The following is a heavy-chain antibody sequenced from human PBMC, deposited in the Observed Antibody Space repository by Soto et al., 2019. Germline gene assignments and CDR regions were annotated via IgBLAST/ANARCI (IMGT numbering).Heavy chain of an antibody. CDR3: ARVTIQGLRYYGMDV. CDR2: ISYDGSNK. CDR1: GFTFSSYA. D-gene: IGHD3-10*01. Sequence: QVQLVESGGGVVQPGRSLRLSCAASGFTFSSYAMHWVRQAPGKGLEWVAVISYDGSNKYYADSVKGRFTISRDNSKNTLYLQMNSLRAEDTAVYYCARVTIQGLRYYGMDVWGQGTTVTVSS. V-gene: IGHV3-30-3*01. J-gene: IGHJ6*02.